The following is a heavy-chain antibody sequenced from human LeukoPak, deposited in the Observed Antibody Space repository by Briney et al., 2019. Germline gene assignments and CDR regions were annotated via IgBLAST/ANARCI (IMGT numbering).Heavy chain of an antibody. V-gene: IGHV4-4*07. D-gene: IGHD2-21*01. CDR3: ARVRAYKNWFDP. J-gene: IGHJ5*02. CDR1: GASIRSYY. Sequence: SETLSLTCTVSGASIRSYYWTWIRQPAGKGPEWIGRIHTSGSTNYNPSLKSRVNMSVDTSKNQFSLKLNSVTAADTAVYYCARVRAYKNWFDPWGQGTLVTVSS. CDR2: IHTSGST.